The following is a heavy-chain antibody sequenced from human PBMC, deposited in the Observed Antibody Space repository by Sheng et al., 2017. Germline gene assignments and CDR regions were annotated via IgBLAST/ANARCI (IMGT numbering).Heavy chain of an antibody. J-gene: IGHJ4*02. CDR3: AKDYYDSSGANDIFDY. Sequence: EVQLVESGGGLVQPGGTLRLSCAASGFTFSSYGMSWVRQAPGKGLEWVSAISGSGGSTYYADSVKGRFTISRDNSKNTLYLQMNSLRAEDTAVYYCAKDYYDSSGANDIFDYWGQGTLVTVSS. D-gene: IGHD3-22*01. CDR2: ISGSGGST. CDR1: GFTFSSYG. V-gene: IGHV3-23*04.